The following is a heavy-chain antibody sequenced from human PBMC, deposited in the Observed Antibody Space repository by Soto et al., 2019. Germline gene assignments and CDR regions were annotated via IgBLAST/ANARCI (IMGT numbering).Heavy chain of an antibody. J-gene: IGHJ4*02. V-gene: IGHV3-48*02. CDR3: TTTNGHLNH. Sequence: EVRLVESGGGLVQPGGSLRLSCAASGFTFSVYSMNWVRQAPGKGLHWVSYITGSSDRILFADSVKGRFTVSRDNAKNSLYLQMNSLRDDDTGVYYCTTTNGHLNHWGQGTLVSVSS. CDR2: ITGSSDRI. CDR1: GFTFSVYS. D-gene: IGHD2-8*01.